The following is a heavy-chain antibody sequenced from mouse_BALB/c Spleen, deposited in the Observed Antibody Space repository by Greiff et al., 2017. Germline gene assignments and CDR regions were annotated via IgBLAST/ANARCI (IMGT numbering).Heavy chain of an antibody. CDR1: GYTFTSYW. CDR2: IYPGDGDT. CDR3: AREDCSAY. V-gene: IGHV1-87*01. J-gene: IGHJ3*01. Sequence: VKLQESGAELARPGASVKLSCKASGYTFTSYWMQWVKQRPGQGLEWIGAIYPGDGDTRYTQKFKGKATLTADKSSSTAYMQLSSLASEDSAVYYCAREDCSAYWGQGTLVTVSA.